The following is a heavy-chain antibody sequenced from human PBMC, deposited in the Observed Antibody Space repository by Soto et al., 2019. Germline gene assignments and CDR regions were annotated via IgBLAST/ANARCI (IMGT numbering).Heavy chain of an antibody. J-gene: IGHJ4*02. V-gene: IGHV1-69*13. CDR3: ASGYYGSSGYSIEY. CDR2: LIVILGST. Sequence: ASVKVSCKSSGGTFNSFAFSWVRQAPGEGLEWMGGLIVILGSTNYAQKFEGRVTITADEGSSTAYMEMSGLRSEDTAVYSCASGYYGSSGYSIEYLGQGTRVTVAS. D-gene: IGHD3-22*01. CDR1: GGTFNSFA.